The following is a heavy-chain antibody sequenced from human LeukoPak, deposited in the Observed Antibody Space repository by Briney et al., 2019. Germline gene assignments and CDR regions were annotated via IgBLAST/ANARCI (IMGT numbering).Heavy chain of an antibody. CDR2: VNHSGST. Sequence: SETLSLTCAIYGESFTEYYWTWIRQSPGKGLEWIGEVNHSGSTNYNPSLKSRVTMSLDTTKNQSSPKLSSVTAADTAVYYCARGILRYFDWSYRGPYFDNWGQGTLVTVSS. D-gene: IGHD3-9*01. V-gene: IGHV4-34*01. CDR1: GESFTEYY. CDR3: ARGILRYFDWSYRGPYFDN. J-gene: IGHJ4*02.